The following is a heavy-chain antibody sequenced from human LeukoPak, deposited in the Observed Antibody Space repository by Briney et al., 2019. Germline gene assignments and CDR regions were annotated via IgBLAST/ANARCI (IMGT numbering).Heavy chain of an antibody. V-gene: IGHV3-23*01. Sequence: PGGSLRLSCAASGFTFSSYAMTWVRHTSGKGLQWLSAISGSGGGTNYADSVKGRFTISRDNSKNILYLQMNSLGAEDTAIYYCSRPWATVWQNYFASGGGGPLVTVS. CDR3: SRPWATVWQNYFAS. CDR2: ISGSGGGT. J-gene: IGHJ4*02. CDR1: GFTFSSYA. D-gene: IGHD5-12*01.